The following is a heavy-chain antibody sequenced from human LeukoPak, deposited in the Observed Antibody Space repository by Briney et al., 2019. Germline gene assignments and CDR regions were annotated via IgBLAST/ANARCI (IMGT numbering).Heavy chain of an antibody. V-gene: IGHV1-2*02. J-gene: IGHJ6*03. Sequence: ASVKVSCKASGYTFTGYYMRWVRQAPGQGLEWMGWINPNSGGTNYAQKFQGRVTMTRDTSISTAYMELSRLRSDDTAVYYCARDLGSSSWYGYYYYYMDVWGKGTTVTVSS. CDR2: INPNSGGT. CDR3: ARDLGSSSWYGYYYYYMDV. CDR1: GYTFTGYY. D-gene: IGHD6-13*01.